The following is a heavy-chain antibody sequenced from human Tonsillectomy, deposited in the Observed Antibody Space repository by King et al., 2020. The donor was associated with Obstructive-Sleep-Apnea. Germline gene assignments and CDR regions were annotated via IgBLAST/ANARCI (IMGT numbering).Heavy chain of an antibody. V-gene: IGHV2-5*01. D-gene: IGHD2-15*01. CDR2: IHWNDDK. J-gene: IGHJ5*02. CDR1: GFSLSTSGVG. CDR3: AHTFLVVVETTYGWFDP. Sequence: TLKESGPALVKPTQTLTLTCTFSGFSLSTSGVGVGWIRQPPGKALEWLAFIHWNDDKRYSPSLKSRLTITKDTAKNQVVLTMTNMDPVDTATYYCAHTFLVVVETTYGWFDPWGQGTLVTVSS.